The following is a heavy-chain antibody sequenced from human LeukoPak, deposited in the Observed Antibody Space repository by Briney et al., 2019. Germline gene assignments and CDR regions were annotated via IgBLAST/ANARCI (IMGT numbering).Heavy chain of an antibody. CDR1: GYTFTSYG. CDR3: ARVEQKPRAVCGMDV. Sequence: ASVKVSCKASGYTFTSYGISWVRQAPGQGLEWMGWISAYNGNTNYAQKLQGRVTMTTDTSTTTAYMELRSLRSDDTAVYYCARVEQKPRAVCGMDVWGQGTTVTVSS. D-gene: IGHD6-13*01. J-gene: IGHJ6*02. V-gene: IGHV1-18*01. CDR2: ISAYNGNT.